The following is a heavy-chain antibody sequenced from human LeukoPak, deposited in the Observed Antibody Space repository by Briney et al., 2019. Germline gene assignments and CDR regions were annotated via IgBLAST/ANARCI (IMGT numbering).Heavy chain of an antibody. J-gene: IGHJ4*02. CDR3: AREGSGSYYSY. CDR2: IIPIFGTA. D-gene: IGHD3-10*01. V-gene: IGHV1-69*06. Sequence: ASVKVSCQASGGTFISYAISWVRQAPGQGLEWMGGIIPIFGTANYAQKFQGRVTITAYKSTSTAYMELSSLRSEDTAVYYCAREGSGSYYSYWGQGTLVTVSS. CDR1: GGTFISYA.